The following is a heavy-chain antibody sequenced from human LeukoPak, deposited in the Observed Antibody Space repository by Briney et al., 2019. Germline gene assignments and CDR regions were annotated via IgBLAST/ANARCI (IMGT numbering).Heavy chain of an antibody. CDR3: ARERSDYVLSPYYYYGMDV. V-gene: IGHV3-33*01. CDR2: IWYDGSNK. CDR1: GFTFSSYG. Sequence: PGGSLRLSCAASGFTFSSYGMHWVRQAPGKGLEWAAVIWYDGSNKYYADSVKGRFTISRDNSKNTLYLQMNSLRAEDTAVYYCARERSDYVLSPYYYYGMDVWGKGTTVTVSS. J-gene: IGHJ6*04. D-gene: IGHD4-17*01.